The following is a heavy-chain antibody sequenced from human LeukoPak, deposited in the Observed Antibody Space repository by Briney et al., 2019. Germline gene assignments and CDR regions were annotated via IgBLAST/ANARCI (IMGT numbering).Heavy chain of an antibody. CDR2: INPNSGGT. CDR3: AREYYYDSSGPYNWFDP. Sequence: ASVKVSCKASGYTFTGYYMHWVRQAPGQGLEWMGWINPNSGGTNYAQKFQGRVTMTRDTSISTAYMELSRLRSDDTAVYYCAREYYYDSSGPYNWFDPWGQGTLVTVSS. CDR1: GYTFTGYY. D-gene: IGHD3-22*01. J-gene: IGHJ5*02. V-gene: IGHV1-2*02.